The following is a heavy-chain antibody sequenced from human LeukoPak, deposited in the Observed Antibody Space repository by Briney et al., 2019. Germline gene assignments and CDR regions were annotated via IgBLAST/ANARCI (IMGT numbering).Heavy chain of an antibody. V-gene: IGHV4-39*07. CDR2: IYYSGST. CDR1: GGSISSSSYY. J-gene: IGHJ3*02. Sequence: PSETLSLTCTVSGGSISSSSYYWGWIRQPPGKGLEWIGSIYYSGSTYYNPSLKSRVTISVDTSKNQFSLKLSSVTAADTAVYYCARVDSLMVVTAIFWSTPAFDIWGQGTMVTVSS. D-gene: IGHD2-21*02. CDR3: ARVDSLMVVTAIFWSTPAFDI.